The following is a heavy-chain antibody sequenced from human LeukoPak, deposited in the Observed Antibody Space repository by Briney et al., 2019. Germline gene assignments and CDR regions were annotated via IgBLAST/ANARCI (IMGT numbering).Heavy chain of an antibody. J-gene: IGHJ6*02. D-gene: IGHD3-22*01. V-gene: IGHV4-61*02. CDR1: RGSISSGSYY. CDR2: IYTSGST. Sequence: PSETLSLTCTVSRGSISSGSYYSSWIRQPAGKGLEWIGRIYTSGSTNYNPSLKSRATISVDTSKNQFSLKLSSVTAADTAVYYCARADYYDSSGYSSYYYYGMDVWGQGTTVTVSS. CDR3: ARADYYDSSGYSSYYYYGMDV.